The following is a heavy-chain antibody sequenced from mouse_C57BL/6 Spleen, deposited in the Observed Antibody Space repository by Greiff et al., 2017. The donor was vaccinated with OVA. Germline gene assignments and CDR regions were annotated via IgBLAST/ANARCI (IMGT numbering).Heavy chain of an antibody. CDR1: GYTFTSYW. CDR2: IYPGSGST. J-gene: IGHJ2*01. CDR3: ARPLLLRRGGYFDY. V-gene: IGHV1-55*01. Sequence: QVQLQQPGAELVKPGASVKMSCKASGYTFTSYWITWVKQRPGQGLEWIGDIYPGSGSTNYNEKFKSKATLTVDTSSSTAYMQLSSLTSEDSAVYYCARPLLLRRGGYFDYWGQGTTLTVAS. D-gene: IGHD1-1*01.